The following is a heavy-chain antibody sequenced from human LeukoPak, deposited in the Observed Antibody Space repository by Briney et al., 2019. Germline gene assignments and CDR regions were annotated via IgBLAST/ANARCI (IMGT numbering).Heavy chain of an antibody. Sequence: PGGSLRLSCAASGFTFSSYAMSWVRQAPGKGLEWVSAISGSGGSTYYADSVKGRFTISRDNSKNAMYLQMNSLRAEDTALYYCAKLGDGPRGYWGQGTLVTVSS. V-gene: IGHV3-23*01. CDR1: GFTFSSYA. D-gene: IGHD3-10*01. J-gene: IGHJ4*02. CDR3: AKLGDGPRGY. CDR2: ISGSGGST.